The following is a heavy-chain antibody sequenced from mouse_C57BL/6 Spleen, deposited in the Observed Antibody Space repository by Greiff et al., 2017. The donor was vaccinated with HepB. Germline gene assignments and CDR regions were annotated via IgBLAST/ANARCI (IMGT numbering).Heavy chain of an antibody. D-gene: IGHD1-1*01. J-gene: IGHJ3*01. CDR2: INPYNGDT. Sequence: VQLQQSGPELVKPGDSVKISCKASGYSFTGYFMNWVMQSHGKSLEWIGRINPYNGDTFYNQKFKGKATLTVDKSSSTAHMELRSLTSEDSAVYYCARSGNYGSSPPFAYWGQGTPVTVSA. CDR1: GYSFTGYF. CDR3: ARSGNYGSSPPFAY. V-gene: IGHV1-20*01.